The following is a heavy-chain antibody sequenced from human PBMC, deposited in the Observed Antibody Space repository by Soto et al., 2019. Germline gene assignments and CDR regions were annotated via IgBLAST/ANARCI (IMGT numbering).Heavy chain of an antibody. CDR1: GFTFRSYE. CDR2: ISGGGDME. D-gene: IGHD6-6*01. V-gene: IGHV3-48*03. J-gene: IGHJ5*02. Sequence: EVQLVESGGGLVQPGGSLRLSCAASGFTFRSYEMNWVRQAPGKGLEWLSYISGGGDMELYADSVKGRFATSRDNAKNSLFLQMNSLRAEDTAVYFCARVGILARQAGQVNDRWGQGTLVTISS. CDR3: ARVGILARQAGQVNDR.